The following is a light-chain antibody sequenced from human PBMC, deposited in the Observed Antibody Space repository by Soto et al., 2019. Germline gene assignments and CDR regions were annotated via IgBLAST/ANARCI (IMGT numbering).Light chain of an antibody. CDR1: QTVSDNS. J-gene: IGKJ4*01. CDR3: QQFSSYPLT. V-gene: IGKV3-20*01. CDR2: GAS. Sequence: PGTLSLSPGERATLSCRASQTVSDNSLAWYQQKVGRAPRALIYGASNRATGIPDRFSGGGSGTDFTLTITRLEPEDFAVYYCQQFSSYPLTFGGGTKVDIK.